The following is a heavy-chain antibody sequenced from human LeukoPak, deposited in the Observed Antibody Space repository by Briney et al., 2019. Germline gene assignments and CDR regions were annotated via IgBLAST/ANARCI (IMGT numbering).Heavy chain of an antibody. CDR3: ARLSVSRYFDWYYGMDV. J-gene: IGHJ6*02. CDR1: GGSISSYY. V-gene: IGHV4-59*01. Sequence: PSETLSLTCTVSGGSISSYYWSWIRQPPGKGLEWIGYIYYSGSTNYNPSLKSRVTISVDTSKNQFSLKLSSVTAADTAVYYCARLSVSRYFDWYYGMDVWGQGTTVTVSS. D-gene: IGHD3-9*01. CDR2: IYYSGST.